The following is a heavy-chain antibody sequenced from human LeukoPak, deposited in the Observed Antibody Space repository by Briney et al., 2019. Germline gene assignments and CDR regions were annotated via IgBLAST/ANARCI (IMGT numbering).Heavy chain of an antibody. V-gene: IGHV1-18*01. CDR3: ASPSRHSYVWGSYRHGAFDI. D-gene: IGHD3-16*02. CDR1: GYTFTSYG. CDR2: ISAYNGNT. Sequence: VASVKVSCKASGYTFTSYGISWVRQAPGQGLEWMGWISAYNGNTNYAQKLQGRVTMTTDTSTSTAYMELRSLRSDDTAVYYCASPSRHSYVWGSYRHGAFDIWGQGTLVTVSS. J-gene: IGHJ4*02.